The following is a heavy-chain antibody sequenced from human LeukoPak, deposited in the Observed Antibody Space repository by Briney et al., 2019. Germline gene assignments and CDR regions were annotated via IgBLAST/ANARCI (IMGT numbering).Heavy chain of an antibody. D-gene: IGHD1-26*01. Sequence: SETLSLTCAVYGGSFSDYYWSWIRQSPGKGLEWIGEINHSGSTTNYNPSLKNRVTISVDTSKKQFSLKLSSVTAADTAVYYCARDGRFPPEPLPRYFDYWGQGTLVTVSS. CDR2: INHSGSTT. J-gene: IGHJ4*02. V-gene: IGHV4-34*01. CDR1: GGSFSDYY. CDR3: ARDGRFPPEPLPRYFDY.